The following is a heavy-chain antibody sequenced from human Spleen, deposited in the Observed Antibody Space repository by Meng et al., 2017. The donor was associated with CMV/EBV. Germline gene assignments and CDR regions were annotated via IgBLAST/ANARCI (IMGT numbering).Heavy chain of an antibody. CDR2: IYTSGST. V-gene: IGHV4-61*02. D-gene: IGHD5-24*01. Sequence: VLREETGPVLEKPSQTLALTCTVSGGFISGGGSSWSWIRQPARKGLGWIGRIYTSGSTNYTPSLKSRVTISVVTSQPPFSLKLSSVTAADTAVYYCARGGDGYNSPRAFDYWGQGTLVTVSS. CDR3: ARGGDGYNSPRAFDY. J-gene: IGHJ4*02. CDR1: GGFISGGGSS.